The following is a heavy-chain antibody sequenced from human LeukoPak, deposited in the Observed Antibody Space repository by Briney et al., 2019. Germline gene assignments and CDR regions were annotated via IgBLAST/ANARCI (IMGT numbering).Heavy chain of an antibody. CDR3: ARDVRTCHYGSSDDN. V-gene: IGHV3-9*01. CDR2: ISWNSGYI. J-gene: IGHJ4*02. D-gene: IGHD3-22*01. CDR1: GFNFNDYA. Sequence: GGSLRLSCVASGFNFNDYAMHWVRQAPGKGLEWVSGISWNSGYIGYADSVKGRFTISRDNAKNSLFLQMNSLRAEDTAVYYCARDVRTCHYGSSDDNWGQGTLVTVSS.